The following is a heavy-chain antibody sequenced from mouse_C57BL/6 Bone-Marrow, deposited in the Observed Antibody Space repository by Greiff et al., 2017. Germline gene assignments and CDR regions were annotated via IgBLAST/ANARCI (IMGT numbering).Heavy chain of an antibody. CDR1: GYTFTSYW. Sequence: QVQLKESGAELAKPGASVKLSCKASGYTFTSYWMHWVKQRPGQGLEWIGYINPSSGYTKYNQKFKDKATLTAAKSSSTASMQLSSLTYEDSAVYYCAREGVSGSMGYWGQGTSVTASS. V-gene: IGHV1-7*01. CDR2: INPSSGYT. D-gene: IGHD4-1*01. CDR3: AREGVSGSMGY. J-gene: IGHJ4*01.